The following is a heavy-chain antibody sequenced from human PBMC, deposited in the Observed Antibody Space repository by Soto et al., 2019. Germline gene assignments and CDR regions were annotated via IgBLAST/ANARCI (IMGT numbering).Heavy chain of an antibody. CDR1: GFTFSTYW. Sequence: PGGSLRLSCAGSGFTFSTYWMSWVRQAPGKGLEWVANIKQHGSETYYVDSVKGRFTISRDNAKNSLYLQMNSLRAEDTAVYYCAREWSPPLAVFDYWGRGTLVTVSS. CDR3: AREWSPPLAVFDY. V-gene: IGHV3-7*03. D-gene: IGHD1-26*01. J-gene: IGHJ4*02. CDR2: IKQHGSET.